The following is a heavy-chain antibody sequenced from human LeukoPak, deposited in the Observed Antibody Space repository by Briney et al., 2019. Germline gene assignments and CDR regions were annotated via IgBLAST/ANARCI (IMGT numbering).Heavy chain of an antibody. J-gene: IGHJ4*02. V-gene: IGHV3-23*01. D-gene: IGHD3-22*01. CDR2: ISGSGGST. CDR1: GFTFSSYG. Sequence: GGSLRLSCAASGFTFSSYGMSWVRQAPGKGLEWVSAISGSGGSTYYADSVKGRFTISRDNSKNTLYLQMNSLRAEDTAVYYCAKDDDSSGGAFDYWGQGALVTVSS. CDR3: AKDDDSSGGAFDY.